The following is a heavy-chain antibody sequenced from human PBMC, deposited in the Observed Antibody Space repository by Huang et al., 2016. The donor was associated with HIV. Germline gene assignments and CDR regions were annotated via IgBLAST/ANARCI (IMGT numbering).Heavy chain of an antibody. V-gene: IGHV1-3*01. Sequence: QVQLVQSGAEVKKPGASVKVSCKASGYIFSTYDTHWVRQAPGQRLEWMGRINAGNGNTKYSQSFQGRVTITMDTAANTAYVELSSLRSEDTGVYYCARGIAAGDYWGQGTLVTVSS. CDR1: GYIFSTYD. CDR3: ARGIAAGDY. J-gene: IGHJ4*02. CDR2: INAGNGNT. D-gene: IGHD6-25*01.